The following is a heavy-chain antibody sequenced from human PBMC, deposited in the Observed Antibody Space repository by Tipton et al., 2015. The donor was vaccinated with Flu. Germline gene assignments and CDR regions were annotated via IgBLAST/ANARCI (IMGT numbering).Heavy chain of an antibody. V-gene: IGHV1-18*01. CDR2: ISAYNGNT. CDR3: ASGGIYCSSTSCYLSWFDP. D-gene: IGHD2-2*01. Sequence: QLVQSGAEVKKPGASVKVSCKASGYTFTSYGISWVRQAPGQGLEWMGWISAYNGNTNYAQKLQGGVTMTTDTSTSTAYMELRSLRSDDPAVYYWASGGIYCSSTSCYLSWFDPWGQGTLVTVSS. J-gene: IGHJ5*02. CDR1: GYTFTSYG.